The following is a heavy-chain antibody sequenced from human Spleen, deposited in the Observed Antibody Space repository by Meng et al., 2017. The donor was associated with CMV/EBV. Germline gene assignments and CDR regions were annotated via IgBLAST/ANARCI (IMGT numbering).Heavy chain of an antibody. D-gene: IGHD3-22*01. CDR2: INPNSGGT. J-gene: IGHJ4*02. CDR3: ARGLSSSGFDY. V-gene: IGHV1-2*02. CDR1: GYPFSGYY. Sequence: QVALVPSGAEVRKVGASVKVSCKAAGYPFSGYYMNWMRQAPGQGLEWMGWINPNSGGTNYAQKFQGRVTMSRDTSISTAYMELSSLRSDDTAVYYCARGLSSSGFDYWGQGTLVTVSS.